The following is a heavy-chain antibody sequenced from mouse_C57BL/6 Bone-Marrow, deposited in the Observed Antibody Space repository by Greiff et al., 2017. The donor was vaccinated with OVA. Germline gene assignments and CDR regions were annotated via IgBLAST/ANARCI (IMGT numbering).Heavy chain of an antibody. Sequence: EVKLQQSGAELVRPGASVKLSCTASGFNIKDDYMHWVKQRPEQGLEWIGWIDPENGDTEYASKFQGKATITADTSSNTAYLQLSSLTSEDTAVYYCTTRYGSSYRNAMDYWGQGTSVTVSS. D-gene: IGHD1-1*01. CDR2: IDPENGDT. CDR3: TTRYGSSYRNAMDY. V-gene: IGHV14-4*01. CDR1: GFNIKDDY. J-gene: IGHJ4*01.